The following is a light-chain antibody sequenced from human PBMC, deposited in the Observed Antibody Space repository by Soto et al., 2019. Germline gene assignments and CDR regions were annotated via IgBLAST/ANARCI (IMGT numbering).Light chain of an antibody. CDR3: QQYHNWRT. Sequence: EIVMTQSTATLSVSPGERATLSCRASQSVSSNVGWYQQKPGQATRLLIHGASTSAAGIPARFSGSGSGTEFTLTISSLQSEDFAVYYCQQYHNWRTFGQGTKVEIK. CDR1: QSVSSN. J-gene: IGKJ1*01. CDR2: GAS. V-gene: IGKV3-15*01.